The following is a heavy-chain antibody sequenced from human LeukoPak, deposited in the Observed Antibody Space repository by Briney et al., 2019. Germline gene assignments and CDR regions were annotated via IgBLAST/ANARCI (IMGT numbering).Heavy chain of an antibody. J-gene: IGHJ2*01. CDR2: IYYSGST. D-gene: IGHD6-19*01. Sequence: SETLSLTCTVSRGSISSTTYYWDWIRQPPGKGLEWIGSIYYSGSTYYNPSLKSRVTISVDTSKNRFSLRLTSVIAADTAVYYCARKTDSSGWYPYFDPWGRGTLVTVSS. V-gene: IGHV4-39*01. CDR3: ARKTDSSGWYPYFDP. CDR1: RGSISSTTYY.